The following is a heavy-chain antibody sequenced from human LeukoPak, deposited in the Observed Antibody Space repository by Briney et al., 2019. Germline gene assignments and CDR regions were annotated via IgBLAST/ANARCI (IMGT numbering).Heavy chain of an antibody. V-gene: IGHV4-30-2*01. D-gene: IGHD2-2*01. CDR2: IYHSGST. CDR3: ARGGPYCSSTSCYSDAFDI. CDR1: GGSISSGGYY. Sequence: SQTLSLTCTVSGGSISSGGYYWSWIRQPPGKGLEWIGYIYHSGSTYYNPSLKSRVTISVDRSKSQFSLKLSSVTAADTAVYYCARGGPYCSSTSCYSDAFDIWGQGTMVTVSS. J-gene: IGHJ3*02.